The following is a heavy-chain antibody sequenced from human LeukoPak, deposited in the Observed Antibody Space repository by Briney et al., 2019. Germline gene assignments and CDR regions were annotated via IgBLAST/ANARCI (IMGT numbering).Heavy chain of an antibody. CDR2: ISTSDDT. CDR1: GFTLSNYA. Sequence: GGSLRLSCEGAGFTLSNYAMSWVRQAPGKGLEWVSAISTSDDTFYAGSVKGRFTVSRDYSKNTLYLQMNSLRAEDTATYYCVLRDFSSVPYWGQGALVTVSS. J-gene: IGHJ4*02. CDR3: VLRDFSSVPY. V-gene: IGHV3-23*01. D-gene: IGHD3-9*01.